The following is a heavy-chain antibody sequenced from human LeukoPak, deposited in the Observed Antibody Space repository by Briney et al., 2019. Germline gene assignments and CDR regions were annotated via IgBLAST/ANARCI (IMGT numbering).Heavy chain of an antibody. CDR1: GGSISSGSYY. J-gene: IGHJ5*02. CDR2: IYTSGST. V-gene: IGHV4-61*02. CDR3: ARTLWFGELSWFDP. Sequence: MSSETLSLTCTVSGGSISSGSYYWSWIRQPAGKGLEWIGRIYTSGSTNYNPSLKSRVTISVDTSKNQFSLKLSSVTAADTAVYYCARTLWFGELSWFDPWGQGTLVTVSS. D-gene: IGHD3-10*01.